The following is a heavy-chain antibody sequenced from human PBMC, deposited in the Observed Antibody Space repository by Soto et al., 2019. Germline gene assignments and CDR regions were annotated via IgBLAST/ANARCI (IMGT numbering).Heavy chain of an antibody. Sequence: GGSLRLSCTASGFTFGDYAMSWFRQAPGKGLEWVGFIRSKAYGGTTEYAASVKGRFTISRDDSKSIAYLQMNSLKTEDTAVYYCTRDGVRSGWVLWGQGTLVTVSS. CDR3: TRDGVRSGWVL. CDR1: GFTFGDYA. CDR2: IRSKAYGGTT. V-gene: IGHV3-49*03. J-gene: IGHJ4*02. D-gene: IGHD6-19*01.